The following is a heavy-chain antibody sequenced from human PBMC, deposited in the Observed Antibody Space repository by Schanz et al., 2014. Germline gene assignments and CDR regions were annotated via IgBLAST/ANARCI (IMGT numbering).Heavy chain of an antibody. CDR3: ARVRRRIATPSTPSFRNYYYYAMDV. CDR1: GFTLSSYA. D-gene: IGHD6-13*01. Sequence: EVQLVESGGYLVQPGGSLRLSCSASGFTLSSYAMHWVRQAPGKGLEWVSSISSSGSYIHYADSVKGRFTISRDNAKNTLYLQMNSLRAEDTAVYYCARVRRRIATPSTPSFRNYYYYAMDVWGQGTTVTVSS. J-gene: IGHJ6*02. V-gene: IGHV3-21*01. CDR2: ISSSGSYI.